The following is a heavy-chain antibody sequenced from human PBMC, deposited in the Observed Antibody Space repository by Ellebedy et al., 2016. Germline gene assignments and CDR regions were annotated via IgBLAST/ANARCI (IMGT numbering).Heavy chain of an antibody. Sequence: ASVKVSCKASGYTFTTYGIYWVRQAPGQRLEWMGRINAGNGNTKYSQKFQGRVTITRDTFASTAYMELSSLTSEYTAVYYCARQSGYTHAMTPYDSWGQGTLVTVSS. J-gene: IGHJ4*02. CDR1: GYTFTTYG. CDR2: INAGNGNT. D-gene: IGHD5-18*01. V-gene: IGHV1-3*01. CDR3: ARQSGYTHAMTPYDS.